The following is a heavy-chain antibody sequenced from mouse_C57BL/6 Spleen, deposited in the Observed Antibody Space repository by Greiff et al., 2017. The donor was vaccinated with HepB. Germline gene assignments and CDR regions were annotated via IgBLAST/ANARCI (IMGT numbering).Heavy chain of an antibody. D-gene: IGHD2-5*01. CDR1: GYSITSGYY. Sequence: ESGPGLVKPSQSLSLTCSVTGYSITSGYYWNWIRQFPGNKLEWMGYISYDGSNNYNPSLKNRISITRDTSKNQFFLKLNSVTTEDTATYYCAREGYYSNNYYAMDYWGQGTSVTVSS. J-gene: IGHJ4*01. CDR2: ISYDGSN. V-gene: IGHV3-6*01. CDR3: AREGYYSNNYYAMDY.